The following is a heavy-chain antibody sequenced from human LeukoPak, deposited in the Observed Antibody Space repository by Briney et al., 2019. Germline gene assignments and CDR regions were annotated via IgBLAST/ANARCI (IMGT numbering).Heavy chain of an antibody. D-gene: IGHD3-10*02. CDR2: ISSTSSYI. V-gene: IGHV3-21*01. CDR3: AELGITMIGGV. Sequence: PGGPLRLSCAASGFIFNSHSMNWVRQAPGKGLEWVSSISSTSSYIYYADSVKSRFTISRDNAKNSLYLQMNSLRAEDTAVYYCAELGITMIGGVWGKGTTVTISS. J-gene: IGHJ6*04. CDR1: GFIFNSHS.